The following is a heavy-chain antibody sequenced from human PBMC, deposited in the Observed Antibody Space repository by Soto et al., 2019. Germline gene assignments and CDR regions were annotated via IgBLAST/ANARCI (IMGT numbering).Heavy chain of an antibody. CDR3: ASLYTGYVWYFDY. V-gene: IGHV4-31*03. Sequence: SETLSLTCTVSGGSISSGDYDWSWIRQHPGKGLEWIGHIYYSGSTYYNPSLKSRVTISVDTSKNQFSLKLSSVTAADTAVYHCASLYTGYVWYFDYWGQGTLVPVSS. J-gene: IGHJ4*02. D-gene: IGHD5-12*01. CDR2: IYYSGST. CDR1: GGSISSGDYD.